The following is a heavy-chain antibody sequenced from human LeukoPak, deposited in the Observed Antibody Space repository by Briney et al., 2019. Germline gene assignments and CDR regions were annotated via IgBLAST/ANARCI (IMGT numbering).Heavy chain of an antibody. CDR2: IYYSGST. D-gene: IGHD3-10*01. CDR1: GGSISSGGYY. V-gene: IGHV4-31*03. CDR3: ARDSPVYGYFDY. Sequence: PSETLSLTCTVSGGSISSGGYYWSWTRQHPGKGLEWIGYIYYSGSTYYNPSLKSRVTISVDTSKNQFSLKLSSVTAADTAVYYCARDSPVYGYFDYWGQGTLVTVSS. J-gene: IGHJ4*02.